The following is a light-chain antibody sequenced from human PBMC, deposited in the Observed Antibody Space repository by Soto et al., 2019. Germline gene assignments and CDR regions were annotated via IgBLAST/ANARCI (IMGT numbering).Light chain of an antibody. CDR3: QKFNTAPLT. CDR1: QDISVY. V-gene: IGKV1-27*01. Sequence: DIQMTQSPSSLSASVGDRVTITCRASQDISVYLAWYQQKPGKVPKLLIYSASTLQSGVPSRFSGSGSGTDFTLTISSLQPEDVPTYYCQKFNTAPLTFGQGTRLEMK. CDR2: SAS. J-gene: IGKJ5*01.